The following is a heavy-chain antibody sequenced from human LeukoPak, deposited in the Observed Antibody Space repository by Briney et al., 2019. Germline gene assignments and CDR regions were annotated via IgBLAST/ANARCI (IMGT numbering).Heavy chain of an antibody. CDR1: GYTLTELS. CDR3: ATGPDSSGYQNWFDP. V-gene: IGHV1-24*01. D-gene: IGHD3-22*01. CDR2: FDPEDGET. Sequence: ASVKVSCKVSGYTLTELSIHWVRQAPGKGLEWMGGFDPEDGETIYAQKFQGRVTMTEDTSTDTAYMELSSLRSEDTAVYYCATGPDSSGYQNWFDPWGQGTLVTVSS. J-gene: IGHJ5*02.